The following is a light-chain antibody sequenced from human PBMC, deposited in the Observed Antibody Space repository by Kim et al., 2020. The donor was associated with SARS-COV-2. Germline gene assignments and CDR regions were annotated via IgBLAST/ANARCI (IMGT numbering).Light chain of an antibody. V-gene: IGLV2-23*02. CDR2: EVN. CDR3: CSYAVTNTVV. J-gene: IGLJ2*01. CDR1: SSDVGSYDV. Sequence: QSALTQPASVSGSPGQSITISCTGPSSDVGSYDVVSWYQQHPGKVPKLIIYEVNKRPSGVSDRFSGSKSGDTASLTISGLQAEDEADYYCCSYAVTNTVVFGGGTQLTVL.